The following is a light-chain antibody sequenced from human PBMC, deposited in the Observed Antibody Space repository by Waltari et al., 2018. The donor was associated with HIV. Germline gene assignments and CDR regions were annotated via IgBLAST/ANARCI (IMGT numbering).Light chain of an antibody. J-gene: IGLJ3*02. Sequence: QSVLTQPPSVSAAPGQKVTISCSGSSSDIGSYSVSWYQQFPGPAPRRLLFDTYKRPSGIPDRFSASKSGTSATLDITGLQTGDEADYYCATWDNSLSIGVFGGGTKLTVL. CDR2: DTY. CDR1: SSDIGSYS. V-gene: IGLV1-51*01. CDR3: ATWDNSLSIGV.